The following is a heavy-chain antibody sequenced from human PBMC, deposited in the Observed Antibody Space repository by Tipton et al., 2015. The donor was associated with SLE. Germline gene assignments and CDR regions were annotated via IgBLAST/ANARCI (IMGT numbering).Heavy chain of an antibody. V-gene: IGHV4-34*01. CDR1: GGSFSGYH. Sequence: TLSLTCTLYGGSFSGYHWSWVRQSSGKGLEWIGEINSSGRTNYNPSLESRVTISLSTSKNQLSLTLTSVTAADTAVYYCARRGVGATYWYFDLWGRGTLVTVSS. CDR3: ARRGVGATYWYFDL. J-gene: IGHJ2*01. D-gene: IGHD1-26*01. CDR2: INSSGRT.